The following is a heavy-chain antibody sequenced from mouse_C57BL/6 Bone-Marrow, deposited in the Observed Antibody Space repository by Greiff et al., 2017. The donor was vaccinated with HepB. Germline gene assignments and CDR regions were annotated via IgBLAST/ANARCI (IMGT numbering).Heavy chain of an antibody. CDR2: IRLKSDNYAT. D-gene: IGHD4-1*01. CDR1: GFTFSNYW. CDR3: TELTGLYYFDY. V-gene: IGHV6-3*01. Sequence: EVKVEESGGGLVQPGGSMKLSCVASGFTFSNYWMNWVRQSPEKGLEWVAQIRLKSDNYATHYAESVKGRFTISRDDSKSSVYLQMNNLRAEDTGIYYCTELTGLYYFDYWGQGTTLTVSS. J-gene: IGHJ2*01.